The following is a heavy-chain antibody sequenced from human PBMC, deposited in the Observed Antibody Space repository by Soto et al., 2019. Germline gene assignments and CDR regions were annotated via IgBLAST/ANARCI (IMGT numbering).Heavy chain of an antibody. CDR3: ARGSISWFLDY. CDR1: GGTFTSHA. V-gene: IGHV1-69*12. CDR2: IIPMFGAA. D-gene: IGHD6-13*01. J-gene: IGHJ4*02. Sequence: QVQLVQSGAEVKKPGSSVKVSCKASGGTFTSHAVSWVRQAPGQGLEWMGGIIPMFGAANYALNFQGRVTITADEPTGPAYMELSSLRSEDTAVYYCARGSISWFLDYWGLGTLVTVSS.